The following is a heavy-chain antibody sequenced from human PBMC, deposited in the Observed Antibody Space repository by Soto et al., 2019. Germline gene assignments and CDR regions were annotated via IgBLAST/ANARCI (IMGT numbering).Heavy chain of an antibody. V-gene: IGHV1-3*01. CDR1: GYTFTSYA. CDR3: ARGAATKIVVVMYDAFEI. Sequence: GASVKVSCKASGYTFTSYAMHWVRQAPGQRLEWMGWINAGNGNTNYAQKFQGRVTISADESRRTVYMELSSLRSEDTAVYYCARGAATKIVVVMYDAFEIWGQGTMVTVSS. D-gene: IGHD3-22*01. CDR2: INAGNGNT. J-gene: IGHJ3*02.